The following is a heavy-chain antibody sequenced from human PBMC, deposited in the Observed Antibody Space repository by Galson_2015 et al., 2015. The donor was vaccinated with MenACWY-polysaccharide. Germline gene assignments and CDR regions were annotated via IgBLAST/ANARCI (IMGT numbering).Heavy chain of an antibody. CDR1: GGSIISDY. Sequence: LSLTCTVSGGSIISDYWSWIRQPPGKGLDSLAFIHHNGNINHNPSLKGRLTLLVDTSKNQLSLKLTSVTAADTAVYYCARLAHCGGDCYFLDSWGRGFLVTVSS. CDR3: ARLAHCGGDCYFLDS. V-gene: IGHV4-59*01. J-gene: IGHJ4*02. CDR2: IHHNGNI. D-gene: IGHD2-21*01.